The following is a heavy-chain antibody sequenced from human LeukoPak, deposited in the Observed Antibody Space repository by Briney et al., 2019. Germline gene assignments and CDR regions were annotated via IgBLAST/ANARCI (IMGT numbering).Heavy chain of an antibody. CDR1: GFTFSSYA. CDR2: ISGSGGST. J-gene: IGHJ5*02. Sequence: PGGSLRLSCAASGFTFSSYAMSWVRQAPGKGLEWVSAISGSGGSTYYADSVKGRFTISRDNAKNSLYLQMNSLRAEDTAVYYCARDRLLGYNWFDPWGQGTLVTVSS. CDR3: ARDRLLGYNWFDP. D-gene: IGHD2-21*02. V-gene: IGHV3-23*01.